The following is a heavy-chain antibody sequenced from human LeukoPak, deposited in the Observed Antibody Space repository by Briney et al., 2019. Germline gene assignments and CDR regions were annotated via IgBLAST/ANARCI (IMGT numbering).Heavy chain of an antibody. D-gene: IGHD4-17*01. CDR1: GFTFSSDA. CDR3: ARGHTAVTRHFDF. CDR2: ISGSGGST. V-gene: IGHV3-23*01. J-gene: IGHJ4*02. Sequence: RGSLRLSCAASGFTFSSDAMSWVRQAPGKGLEWVSAISGSGGSTYYADSVKGRFTISRDNSKNTLYLQMNSLRAEDTAVYYCARGHTAVTRHFDFWGQGTLVTVSS.